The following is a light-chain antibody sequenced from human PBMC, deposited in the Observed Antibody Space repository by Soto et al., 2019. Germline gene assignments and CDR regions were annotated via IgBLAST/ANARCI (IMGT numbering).Light chain of an antibody. CDR2: SIN. CDR1: SSNIGGNS. V-gene: IGLV1-44*01. Sequence: QLVLTQPPSASGTPGQRVTISCSGISSNIGGNSVSWYQHLPGTAPKLLMYSINKRPPRVPDRFSGSKSGTSASLAISGLLSEDEADYFCAAWDDSLNGVLFGGGTKLTVL. J-gene: IGLJ2*01. CDR3: AAWDDSLNGVL.